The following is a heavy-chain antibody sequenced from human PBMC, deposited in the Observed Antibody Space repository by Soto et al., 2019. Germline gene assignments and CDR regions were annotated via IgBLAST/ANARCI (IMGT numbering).Heavy chain of an antibody. D-gene: IGHD3-10*01. CDR2: ISGSGGST. V-gene: IGHV3-23*01. Sequence: EVQLLESGGGLVQPGGSLRLSCAASGFTFSSYAMSWVRQAPGKGLEWVSAISGSGGSTYYADSVKGRFTISRDNSKNTLYLQMNSLRAEDTAVYYCARNSGSYYSLSDYYYYGMDVWGQGTTVTVSS. J-gene: IGHJ6*02. CDR1: GFTFSSYA. CDR3: ARNSGSYYSLSDYYYYGMDV.